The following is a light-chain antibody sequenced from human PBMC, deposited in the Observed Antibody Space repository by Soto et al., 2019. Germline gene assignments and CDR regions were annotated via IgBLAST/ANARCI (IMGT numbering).Light chain of an antibody. CDR2: DVT. V-gene: IGLV2-14*03. J-gene: IGLJ1*01. Sequence: QSVLTQPASVSGSPGQSIAISCTGSSSDIGIYKYVSWYQQHPGKVPKLIIYDVTNRPSGVSNRFSGSKSGNTASLTISGLQAEDEADYYCSSYTTSSTRVFGPGTKLTVL. CDR3: SSYTTSSTRV. CDR1: SSDIGIYKY.